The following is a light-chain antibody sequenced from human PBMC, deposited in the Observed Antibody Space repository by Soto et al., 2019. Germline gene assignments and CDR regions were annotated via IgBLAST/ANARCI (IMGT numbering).Light chain of an antibody. V-gene: IGKV3-20*01. Sequence: EIVLTQSPGTLSLSPGERATLSCRASQSVGSTYLAWYQHKPGQAPRLLIYGASNRATGIPDRFSGSGSGTDFTLTSSRLEPEDFAVYYCQQYGNSRTFGPGTKVDIK. CDR2: GAS. J-gene: IGKJ3*01. CDR1: QSVGSTY. CDR3: QQYGNSRT.